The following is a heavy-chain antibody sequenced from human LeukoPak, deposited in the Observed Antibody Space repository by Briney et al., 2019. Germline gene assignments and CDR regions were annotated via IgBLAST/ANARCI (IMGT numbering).Heavy chain of an antibody. CDR3: ARGFGWGPRDAFDI. CDR1: GGTFSSYA. D-gene: IGHD7-27*01. CDR2: IIPIFGTA. J-gene: IGHJ3*02. V-gene: IGHV1-69*06. Sequence: ASVTVSCKASGGTFSSYAISWVRQAPGQGLEWVGGIIPIFGTANYAQKFQGRVTITADKSTSTAYMELSSLRSEDTAVYYCARGFGWGPRDAFDIWGQGTMVTVSS.